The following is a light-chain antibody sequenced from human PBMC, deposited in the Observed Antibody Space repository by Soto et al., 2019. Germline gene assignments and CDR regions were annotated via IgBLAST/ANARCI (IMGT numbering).Light chain of an antibody. V-gene: IGLV2-23*01. Sequence: QSVLTQPASVSGSPGQSITISCTGTSSDVGSYDLVSWYQQHPGKAPKLTIYEGSKRPSGVSNRFSGSKSDNTASLTISGLQAEDEADYYCCSYAGSSTSRVFGGGTKLTVL. CDR3: CSYAGSSTSRV. CDR2: EGS. CDR1: SSDVGSYDL. J-gene: IGLJ2*01.